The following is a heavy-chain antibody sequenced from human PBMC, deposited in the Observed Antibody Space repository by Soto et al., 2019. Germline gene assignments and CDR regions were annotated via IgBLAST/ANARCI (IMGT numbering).Heavy chain of an antibody. Sequence: VSLRLSCAASGFTFSSYSMNWVRQAPGKGLEWVSYISSSSSTIYYADSVKGRFTISRDNAKNSLYLQMNSLRDEDTAVYYCARVGTYSSGWYGRQIDYWGQGTLVTVSS. CDR2: ISSSSSTI. V-gene: IGHV3-48*02. J-gene: IGHJ4*02. D-gene: IGHD6-19*01. CDR1: GFTFSSYS. CDR3: ARVGTYSSGWYGRQIDY.